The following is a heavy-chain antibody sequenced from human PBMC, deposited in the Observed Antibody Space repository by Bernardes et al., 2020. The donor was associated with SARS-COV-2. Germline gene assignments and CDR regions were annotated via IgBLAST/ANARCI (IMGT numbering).Heavy chain of an antibody. CDR1: GGSISSGGYY. Sequence: SETLSLTCTVSGGSISSGGYYWSWIRQHPGKGLEWIGYIYYSGSTYYNPSLKSRVTISVDTSKNQFSLKLSSVTAADTAVYYCARWGFGITMIVVAPPGWFDPWGQGTLVTVSS. J-gene: IGHJ5*02. CDR2: IYYSGST. V-gene: IGHV4-31*03. D-gene: IGHD3-22*01. CDR3: ARWGFGITMIVVAPPGWFDP.